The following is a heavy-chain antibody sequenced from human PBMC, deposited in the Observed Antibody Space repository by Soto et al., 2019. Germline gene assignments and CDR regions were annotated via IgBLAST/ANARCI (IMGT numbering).Heavy chain of an antibody. CDR3: ATPGSWYSLDV. CDR1: GGSFIGYS. D-gene: IGHD6-13*01. V-gene: IGHV4-34*01. CDR2: IDHSGST. J-gene: IGHJ6*02. Sequence: SETLSLTYGVSGGSFIGYSWSWIRQSQGKGLEWIGEIDHSGSTNYNPSLKSRVTISVDTSKNQFSLKLSSVTAADTAVYYCATPGSWYSLDVWGQGTTVTV.